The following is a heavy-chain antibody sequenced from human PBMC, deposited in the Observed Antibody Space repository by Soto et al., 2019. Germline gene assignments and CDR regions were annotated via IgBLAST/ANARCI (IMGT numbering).Heavy chain of an antibody. CDR2: IDPSDSYT. J-gene: IGHJ6*02. CDR3: ARLATKDYYYYGMDV. CDR1: GYSFTSYW. D-gene: IGHD5-12*01. Sequence: PGESLKISCKGSGYSFTSYWISWVRQMPGKGLEWMGRIDPSDSYTNYSPYFQGHVTISADKSISTAYLQWSSLKASDTAMYYCARLATKDYYYYGMDVWGQGTTVTVSS. V-gene: IGHV5-10-1*01.